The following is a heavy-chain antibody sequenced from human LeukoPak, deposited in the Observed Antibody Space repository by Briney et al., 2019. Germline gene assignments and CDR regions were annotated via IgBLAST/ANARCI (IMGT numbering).Heavy chain of an antibody. CDR2: ISGSGGST. D-gene: IGHD6-19*01. CDR1: GLTFSSYA. Sequence: GGSLRLSCAAAGLTFSSYAMSLVRQAPGKGLEWVSAISGSGGSTYYADSVKGRFTISRDNSKNTLYLQMNSLRAEDTAVYYCASLYSSGWSYYYGMDVWGQGTTVTVSS. CDR3: ASLYSSGWSYYYGMDV. V-gene: IGHV3-23*01. J-gene: IGHJ6*02.